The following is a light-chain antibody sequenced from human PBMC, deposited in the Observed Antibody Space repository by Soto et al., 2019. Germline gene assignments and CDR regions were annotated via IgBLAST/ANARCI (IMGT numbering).Light chain of an antibody. Sequence: DIQMTQSPSTLSASVGDRVTITCRASQSISSWLDWYQQKPGKAPKLLIYKASSLESGVPSRFSGSGSGKEFTLTISRLQPDDFATYYCQQYNSYSKTFGQGTKLEIK. CDR1: QSISSW. CDR2: KAS. CDR3: QQYNSYSKT. J-gene: IGKJ2*01. V-gene: IGKV1-5*03.